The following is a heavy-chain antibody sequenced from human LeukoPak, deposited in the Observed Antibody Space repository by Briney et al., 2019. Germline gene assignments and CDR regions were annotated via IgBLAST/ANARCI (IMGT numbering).Heavy chain of an antibody. J-gene: IGHJ5*02. D-gene: IGHD2-8*01. V-gene: IGHV4-59*08. CDR1: GGSISSYY. Sequence: SETLSLTCTVSGGSISSYYWSWIRQPPGKGLEWIGYIYYSGSTNYNPSLKSRVTISVDTSKNQFSLKLSSVTAADTAVYYCARRAYGMWLDPWGQGTLVTVSS. CDR3: ARRAYGMWLDP. CDR2: IYYSGST.